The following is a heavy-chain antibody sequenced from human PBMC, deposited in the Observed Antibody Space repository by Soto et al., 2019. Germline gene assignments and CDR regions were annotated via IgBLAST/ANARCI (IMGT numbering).Heavy chain of an antibody. CDR2: ISAYNGNI. J-gene: IGHJ5*02. CDR3: SRGPPGEGAVMFDL. V-gene: IGHV1-18*01. Sequence: QVQLVQSGAEVKKPGASVKVSCQASGYTFSNYGISWVRQAPGQGLEWMGWISAYNGNIKFAQKVQGRVTMTTDTFTSTAYMELRSLRSDDTFVYYCSRGPPGEGAVMFDLWCQGTLVTVAS. CDR1: GYTFSNYG. D-gene: IGHD1-26*01.